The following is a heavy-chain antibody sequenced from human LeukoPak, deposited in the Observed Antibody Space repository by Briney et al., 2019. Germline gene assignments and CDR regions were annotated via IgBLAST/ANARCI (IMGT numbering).Heavy chain of an antibody. CDR3: ARANQWLVRSWFDP. J-gene: IGHJ5*02. D-gene: IGHD6-19*01. V-gene: IGHV4-34*01. CDR2: INHSGST. Sequence: PSETLSLTCAVYGGSFSGYYWSWIRQPPGKGLEWIGEINHSGSTNYNPSPKSRVTISVDTSKKQFSLKLSSVTAADTAVYYCARANQWLVRSWFDPWGQGTLVTVSS. CDR1: GGSFSGYY.